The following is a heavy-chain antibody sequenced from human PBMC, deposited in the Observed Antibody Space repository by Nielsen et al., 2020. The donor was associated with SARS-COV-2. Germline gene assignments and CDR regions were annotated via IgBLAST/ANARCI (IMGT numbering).Heavy chain of an antibody. CDR1: AGSFSAYY. CDR2: VDHTGRT. CDR3: ARGGYQLLLRSYYYGMDV. V-gene: IGHV4-34*01. Sequence: SETLSLTCAVHAGSFSAYYWSWVRQPPGKGLEWIGEVDHTGRTNNNPSLQSRVTMSVDRSKNQFSLTLSSVTAADTAVYFCARGGYQLLLRSYYYGMDVWSQGTTVTVSS. D-gene: IGHD2-2*01. J-gene: IGHJ6*02.